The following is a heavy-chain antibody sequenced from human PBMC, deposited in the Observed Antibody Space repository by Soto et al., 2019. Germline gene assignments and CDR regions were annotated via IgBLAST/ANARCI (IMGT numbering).Heavy chain of an antibody. D-gene: IGHD3-16*01. J-gene: IGHJ3*02. CDR3: AKDWVLFDI. Sequence: EVQLSESGGGLVQPGGSLRLSCAASGFTFGTYGMSWVRQAPGKGLEWVSVISGSGESTYYADSVKGRFTISRDNSKNTLYLQMNSLRAEDTAVYYCAKDWVLFDIWGQGTMVTVSS. V-gene: IGHV3-23*01. CDR1: GFTFGTYG. CDR2: ISGSGEST.